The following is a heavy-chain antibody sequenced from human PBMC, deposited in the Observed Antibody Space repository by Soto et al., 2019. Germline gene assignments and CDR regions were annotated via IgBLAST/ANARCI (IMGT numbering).Heavy chain of an antibody. J-gene: IGHJ5*02. Sequence: PSETLSLSCTVSGGSISSYYGSLIRQPAGKGLEWIGRIYTSGSTNYNPSLKSRVTMSVDTSKNQFSLKLSSVTAADTAVYYCARERYSSSRDNWFDPWGQGTLVTVSS. CDR3: ARERYSSSRDNWFDP. CDR2: IYTSGST. V-gene: IGHV4-4*07. D-gene: IGHD6-6*01. CDR1: GGSISSYY.